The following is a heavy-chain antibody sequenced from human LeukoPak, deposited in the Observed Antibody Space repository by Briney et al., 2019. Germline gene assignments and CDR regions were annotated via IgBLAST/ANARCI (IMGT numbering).Heavy chain of an antibody. CDR1: GLTFRGYA. Sequence: GGSLRLSCAASGLTFRGYAMSWVRQAPGEGLEWVSGISGSGGSTYYADSVKGRFTISRDNSKNTVYLQMTSLRAEDTAVYYCAKDWAFCSTTSCYSYFNYWGQGTLVTVSS. D-gene: IGHD2-2*01. CDR3: AKDWAFCSTTSCYSYFNY. CDR2: ISGSGGST. V-gene: IGHV3-23*01. J-gene: IGHJ4*02.